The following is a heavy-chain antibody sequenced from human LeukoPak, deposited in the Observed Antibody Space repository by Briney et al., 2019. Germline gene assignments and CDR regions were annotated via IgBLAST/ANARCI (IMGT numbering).Heavy chain of an antibody. V-gene: IGHV3-74*01. CDR2: INSDGSST. J-gene: IGHJ4*02. CDR1: GFTFSSYW. D-gene: IGHD6-13*01. Sequence: GGSLRLSCAASGFTFSSYWMHWVRQAPGKGLVWVSRINSDGSSTSYADSVKGRFTISRDNSKNTLYLQMNSLRAEDTAVYYCAKAAADNPILFDYWGQGTLVTVSS. CDR3: AKAAADNPILFDY.